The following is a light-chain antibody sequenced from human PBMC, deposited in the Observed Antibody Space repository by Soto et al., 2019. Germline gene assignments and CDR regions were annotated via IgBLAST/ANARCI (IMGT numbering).Light chain of an antibody. CDR2: GAS. J-gene: IGKJ2*01. V-gene: IGKV3-20*01. CDR3: QQYGSSSYT. CDR1: QSVASSY. Sequence: EIVLTQSPGTLSLSPGEGATLSCRASQSVASSYLAWYQQKPGQAPRLIIYGASNRATGTPDRFSGGRSGTDFTLTISRLEPEDFAVYYCQQYGSSSYTFGQGTKLEIK.